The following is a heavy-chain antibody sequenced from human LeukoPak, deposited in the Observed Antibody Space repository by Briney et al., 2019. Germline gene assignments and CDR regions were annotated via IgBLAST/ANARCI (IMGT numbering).Heavy chain of an antibody. V-gene: IGHV1-58*01. D-gene: IGHD6-19*01. CDR1: GFTFTSSA. CDR2: IVVGSGNT. J-gene: IGHJ4*02. CDR3: AAEGEAVAGRIDY. Sequence: SVKVSCKASGFTFTSSAVQWVRQARGQRLEWIGWIVVGSGNTNYAQKFQERVTITRDMSTSTAYMELSSLRSEDTAVYYCAAEGEAVAGRIDYWGQGTLVTVSS.